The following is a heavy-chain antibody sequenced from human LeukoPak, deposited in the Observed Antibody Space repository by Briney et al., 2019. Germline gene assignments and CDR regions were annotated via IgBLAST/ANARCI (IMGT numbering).Heavy chain of an antibody. CDR2: ISYDGSKV. CDR1: GYTFINYG. Sequence: AGGSLRLSCAASGYTFINYGMHWVRQAPGKGLEWVAVISYDGSKVFYGDFVKGRFTISRDDSKDTVYLQMNSLRVEDRAVYYCAKDDAGLPDYWGQGTLVTVSS. CDR3: AKDDAGLPDY. D-gene: IGHD2-15*01. V-gene: IGHV3-30*18. J-gene: IGHJ4*02.